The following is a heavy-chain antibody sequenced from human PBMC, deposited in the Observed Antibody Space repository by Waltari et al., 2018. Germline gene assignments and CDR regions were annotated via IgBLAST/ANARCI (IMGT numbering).Heavy chain of an antibody. D-gene: IGHD3-22*01. CDR2: IRNKAYSYTT. J-gene: IGHJ4*02. CDR1: GFTFSDHY. Sequence: EVQLVESGGGLVQPGGSLRLSCVASGFTFSDHYMDWVRPAPGKGLEWVGRIRNKAYSYTTEYAASVKGRFTISRDGSNSLYLQMNSLKTEDTAVYYCNRGMWSSGHVFTDYWGQGTLVTVSS. V-gene: IGHV3-72*01. CDR3: NRGMWSSGHVFTDY.